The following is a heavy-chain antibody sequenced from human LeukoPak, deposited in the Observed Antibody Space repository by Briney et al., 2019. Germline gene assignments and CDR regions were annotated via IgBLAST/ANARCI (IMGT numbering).Heavy chain of an antibody. D-gene: IGHD6-6*01. Sequence: SETLSLTCTVSGGSISSYHWSWIRQPPGKGLEWIGYIYSSGSTNYNPSLKSRVTISVDTSKNQFSLKLSSVTAADTAVYYCAREISSSYIDYWGQGTLVTVSS. V-gene: IGHV4-59*01. CDR1: GGSISSYH. J-gene: IGHJ4*02. CDR3: AREISSSYIDY. CDR2: IYSSGST.